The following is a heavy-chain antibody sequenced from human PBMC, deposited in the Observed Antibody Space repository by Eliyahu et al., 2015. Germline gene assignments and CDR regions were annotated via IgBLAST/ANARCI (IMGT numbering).Heavy chain of an antibody. CDR2: IYYNGNT. CDR1: GGPISSRXYY. D-gene: IGHD3-22*01. Sequence: QLQLQESGPGLVKPSETLSLTCTVSGGPISSRXYYWSWIRQPPGKGLEYVGTIYYNGNTYYNPSLKSRVTISVDTSKNQFSLKLASVTAADTAVYYCASTHYYDNSGYERPYFDYWGQGTLVTVSS. J-gene: IGHJ4*02. V-gene: IGHV4-39*01. CDR3: ASTHYYDNSGYERPYFDY.